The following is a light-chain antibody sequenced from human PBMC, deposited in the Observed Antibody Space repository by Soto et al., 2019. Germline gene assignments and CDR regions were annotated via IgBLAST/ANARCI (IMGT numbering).Light chain of an antibody. CDR1: QSVSSTY. Sequence: EIVLTQSPGTLSLSPGERATLSCRASQSVSSTYLAWYQQKPGLAPRFLIYDASSRATGIPDRFSGSGSGTDFTLTISRLEPEDFAVYYCQQYGSSPPTFGQGTKVEIK. V-gene: IGKV3-20*01. CDR3: QQYGSSPPT. J-gene: IGKJ1*01. CDR2: DAS.